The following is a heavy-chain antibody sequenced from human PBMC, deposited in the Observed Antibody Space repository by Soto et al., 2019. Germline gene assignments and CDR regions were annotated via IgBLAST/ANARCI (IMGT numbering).Heavy chain of an antibody. V-gene: IGHV3-48*03. CDR1: GFTFSSYE. J-gene: IGHJ4*02. Sequence: EVQLVESGGDLVQPGGSLRLSCAASGFTFSSYEMNWVRQATGKGLEWVSYISDSGNTIYYADSVKGRFTISRDNAKNSLYLQMNNLGAEDTAVYYCATFPRSSKRGYWGQGTLVTVSS. D-gene: IGHD4-4*01. CDR2: ISDSGNTI. CDR3: ATFPRSSKRGY.